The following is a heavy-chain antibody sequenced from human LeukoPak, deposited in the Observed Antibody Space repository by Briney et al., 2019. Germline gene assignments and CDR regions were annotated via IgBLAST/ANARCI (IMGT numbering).Heavy chain of an antibody. CDR1: GGSINNYY. V-gene: IGHV4-59*01. D-gene: IGHD3-10*01. J-gene: IGHJ6*02. Sequence: SETLSLTCTVSGGSINNYYWNWIRQPPRKGLEWIGYITGSIYFSGSTKYDPSLESRVTMSVDTSKNQFSLTLSSVTAADTAVYYCARDSRDYGSGSYWDVWGRGTTVTVSS. CDR2: ITGSIYFSGST. CDR3: ARDSRDYGSGSYWDV.